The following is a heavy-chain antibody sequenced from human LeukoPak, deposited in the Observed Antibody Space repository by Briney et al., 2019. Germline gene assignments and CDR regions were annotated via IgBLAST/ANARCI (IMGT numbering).Heavy chain of an antibody. V-gene: IGHV4-59*01. CDR3: ARHYGP. Sequence: PSETLSLTCTVSGGSISSYYWSWIRQPPGKGLEWIGYIYYSGSTNYAPSLKSRITISVDTSRNQFSLKLNSVTAADTAVYYCARHYGPWGQGTLVTVSS. CDR2: IYYSGST. J-gene: IGHJ4*02. D-gene: IGHD3-16*01. CDR1: GGSISSYY.